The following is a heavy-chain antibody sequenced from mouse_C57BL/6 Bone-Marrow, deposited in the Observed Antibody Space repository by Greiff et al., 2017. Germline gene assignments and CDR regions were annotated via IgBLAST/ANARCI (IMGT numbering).Heavy chain of an antibody. CDR1: GFTFSDYG. CDR3: ARDYGSRGYFDY. Sequence: EVMLVASGGGLVKPGGSLKISCAASGFTFSDYGMHWVRQAPEKGLEWVAYISSGSSTIYSADKVKGRFTISSATAKNTLCLQMTSLRSEDTAMYYCARDYGSRGYFDYWGQGTTLTVSS. V-gene: IGHV5-17*01. CDR2: ISSGSSTI. J-gene: IGHJ2*01. D-gene: IGHD1-1*01.